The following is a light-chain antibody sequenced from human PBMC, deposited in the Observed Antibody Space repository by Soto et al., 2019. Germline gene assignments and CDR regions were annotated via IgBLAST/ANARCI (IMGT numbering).Light chain of an antibody. J-gene: IGLJ2*01. V-gene: IGLV3-1*01. CDR3: QAWDSSVV. CDR2: DDS. Sequence: SYELTQPPSVSVSPGQTARMTCSGDKLGGKYVCWYQQKPGQSPVLVMYDDSKRPSGIPERFSGSNSGNTATLTISGTQAMDEADYYCQAWDSSVVFGGGTKVTVL. CDR1: KLGGKY.